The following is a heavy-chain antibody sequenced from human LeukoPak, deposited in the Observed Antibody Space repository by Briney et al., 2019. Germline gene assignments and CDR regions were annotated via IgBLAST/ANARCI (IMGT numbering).Heavy chain of an antibody. CDR1: GGSISSYY. J-gene: IGHJ1*01. D-gene: IGHD3-3*01. Sequence: SETLSLTCTVSGGSISSYYWSWIRQPPGKGLEWIGYIYYSGSTNYNPSLKSRVTISVDTSKNQFSLKPSSVTAADTAVYYCALTYTIFGVVQYFQHWGQGTLVTVSS. V-gene: IGHV4-59*01. CDR3: ALTYTIFGVVQYFQH. CDR2: IYYSGST.